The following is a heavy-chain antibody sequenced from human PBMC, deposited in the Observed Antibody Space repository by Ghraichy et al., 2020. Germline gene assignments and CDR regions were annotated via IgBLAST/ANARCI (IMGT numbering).Heavy chain of an antibody. CDR3: ARDPPSYDFWSGYKRRDYYYYMDV. V-gene: IGHV1-18*01. CDR1: GYTFTSYG. CDR2: ISAYNGDT. Sequence: ASVKVSCKASGYTFTSYGISWVRQAPGQGLEWMGWISAYNGDTNYAQKLQGRVTMTTDTSTSTAYMELRSLRSDDTAVYYCARDPPSYDFWSGYKRRDYYYYMDVWGKGTTVTVSS. J-gene: IGHJ6*03. D-gene: IGHD3-3*01.